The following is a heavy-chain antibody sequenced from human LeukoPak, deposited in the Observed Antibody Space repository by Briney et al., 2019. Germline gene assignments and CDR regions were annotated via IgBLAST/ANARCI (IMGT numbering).Heavy chain of an antibody. Sequence: ASVKVSCKVSGDTLSELTMHWVRQAPGKGLEWMGGFDPGAGEILYAQQFQGRVTMTEDTSTDTAYIELTSLRSEDSGVYFCSARGVYFLLDFWGQGTLVTVSS. CDR3: SARGVYFLLDF. J-gene: IGHJ4*02. D-gene: IGHD3-10*01. CDR2: FDPGAGEI. V-gene: IGHV1-24*01. CDR1: GDTLSELT.